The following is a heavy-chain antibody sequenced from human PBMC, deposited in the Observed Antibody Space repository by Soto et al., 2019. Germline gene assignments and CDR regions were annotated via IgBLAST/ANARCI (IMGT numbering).Heavy chain of an antibody. J-gene: IGHJ4*02. CDR3: ARSYDSSGYYPYYFDY. V-gene: IGHV3-11*06. D-gene: IGHD3-22*01. CDR1: GFTFSDYY. Sequence: GGSLRLSCAASGFTFSDYYMSWIRQAPGKGLEWVSYISSSSSYTNYADSVKGRFTISRDNAKNSLYLQMNSLRAEDTAVYYCARSYDSSGYYPYYFDYWGQGTLVTVSS. CDR2: ISSSSSYT.